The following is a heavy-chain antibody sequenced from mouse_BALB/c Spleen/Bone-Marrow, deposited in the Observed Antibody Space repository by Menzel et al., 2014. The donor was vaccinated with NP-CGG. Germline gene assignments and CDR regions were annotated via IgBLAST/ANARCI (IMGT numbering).Heavy chain of an antibody. J-gene: IGHJ1*01. CDR1: GYTFTIYW. V-gene: IGHV1-7*01. D-gene: IGHD1-1*01. CDR3: ARADYYGSRYFDV. CDR2: INPITGYT. Sequence: QVQLQQSGAELAKPGASVTMSCKASGYTFTIYWMHWVKQRPGQGLEWIGYINPITGYTDYNQNFKDKASLTADKSPSTAYMQLNSLTSDDSAVYYCARADYYGSRYFDVWGAGTTVTVSS.